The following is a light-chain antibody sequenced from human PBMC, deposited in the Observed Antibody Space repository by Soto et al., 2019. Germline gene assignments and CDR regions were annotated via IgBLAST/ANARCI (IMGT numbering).Light chain of an antibody. CDR2: AAS. CDR3: QQSYSTLT. J-gene: IGKJ3*01. V-gene: IGKV1-39*01. CDR1: QTISDY. Sequence: DIQMTQSPSSLSASVGDIVGVAVRTSQTISDYLNWYQHKPGKAPKLLISAASSLQSGVPSRFSGSGSGTDFTLTISSLQTEDFATYYCQQSYSTLTFGPGTKVDIK.